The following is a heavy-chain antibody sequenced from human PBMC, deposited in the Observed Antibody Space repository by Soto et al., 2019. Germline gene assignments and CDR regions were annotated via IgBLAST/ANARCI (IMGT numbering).Heavy chain of an antibody. V-gene: IGHV1-18*01. CDR1: GYIFTSYG. CDR2: INTYNGKT. D-gene: IGHD3-16*01. CDR3: AMVDVYVTPSPQDV. Sequence: QVQLVQSGAEVRNPGASVKVSCKTSGYIFTSYGIAWARQAPGQGLEWMGWINTYNGKTNYAQNLQGRVTLSTDTSTRTAYMEQRNLRSNDTAIYYCAMVDVYVTPSPQDVWGQGTTVTVSS. J-gene: IGHJ6*02.